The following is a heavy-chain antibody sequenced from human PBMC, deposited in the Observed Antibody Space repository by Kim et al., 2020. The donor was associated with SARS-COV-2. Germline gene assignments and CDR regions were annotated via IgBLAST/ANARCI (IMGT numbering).Heavy chain of an antibody. Sequence: ASVKVSCKASGYTFTSYAMHWVRQAPGQRLEWMGWINAGNGNTKYSQKFQGRVTITRDTSASTAYMELSSLRSEDTAVYYCARDVPRLGSGSPNYYYYGMDVWGQGTTVTVSS. CDR3: ARDVPRLGSGSPNYYYYGMDV. D-gene: IGHD3-10*01. V-gene: IGHV1-3*01. CDR1: GYTFTSYA. J-gene: IGHJ6*02. CDR2: INAGNGNT.